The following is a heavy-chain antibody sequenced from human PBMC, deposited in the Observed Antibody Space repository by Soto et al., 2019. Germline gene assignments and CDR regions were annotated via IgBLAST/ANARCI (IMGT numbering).Heavy chain of an antibody. CDR2: ISAYNGNT. CDR3: ARLDYDSSGYYYYFDH. D-gene: IGHD3-22*01. Sequence: VASVKVSCKASGYTFTSYGISWVRQAPGQGLEWMGWISAYNGNTNYAQKLQGRVTMTTDTSTSTAYMELRSLRSDDTAVYYCARLDYDSSGYYYYFDHWGQGTLVTVSS. CDR1: GYTFTSYG. V-gene: IGHV1-18*01. J-gene: IGHJ4*02.